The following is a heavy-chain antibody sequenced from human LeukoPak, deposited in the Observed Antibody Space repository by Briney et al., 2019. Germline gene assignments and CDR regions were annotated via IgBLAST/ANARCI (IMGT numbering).Heavy chain of an antibody. CDR3: ATGPPDFWSGLDAFDI. CDR2: INPSGGST. CDR1: GYTFTSYG. D-gene: IGHD3-3*01. Sequence: ASVKVSCKASGYTFTSYGISWVRQAPGQGLEWMGIINPSGGSTSYAQKFQGRVTMTRDTSTSTVYMELSSLRSEDTAVYYCATGPPDFWSGLDAFDIWGQGTMVTVSS. J-gene: IGHJ3*02. V-gene: IGHV1-46*01.